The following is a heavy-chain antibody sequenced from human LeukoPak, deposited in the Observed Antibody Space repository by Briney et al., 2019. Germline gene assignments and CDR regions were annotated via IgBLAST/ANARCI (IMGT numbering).Heavy chain of an antibody. CDR1: GFTFSSYA. D-gene: IGHD3-3*01. CDR3: AKTPGYDFWSGYYLDY. CDR2: ISGSGGST. Sequence: GGSLRLSCAASGFTFSSYAMSWVRQAPGKGLEWVSAISGSGGSTYYADSVKGRFTISRDNSKNTLYLQMNSLRAEDTAVYYCAKTPGYDFWSGYYLDYWGQGTLVTVSS. J-gene: IGHJ4*02. V-gene: IGHV3-23*01.